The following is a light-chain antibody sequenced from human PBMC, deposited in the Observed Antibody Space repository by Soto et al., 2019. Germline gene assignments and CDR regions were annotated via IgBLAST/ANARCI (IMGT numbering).Light chain of an antibody. CDR1: RTVTTN. CDR2: GAS. Sequence: EIVMTQSPATLSVSPGERATLSCRASRTVTTNLAWYHQKPGQAPRLLIYGASIWATGIPARFSGSGFGTEFTLTSSSLQSEDFAVYYCQQHHERPATFGQGTKMEIK. CDR3: QQHHERPAT. V-gene: IGKV3-15*01. J-gene: IGKJ1*01.